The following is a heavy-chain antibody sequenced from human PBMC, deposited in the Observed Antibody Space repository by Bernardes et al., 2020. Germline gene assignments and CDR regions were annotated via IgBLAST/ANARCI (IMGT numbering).Heavy chain of an antibody. Sequence: GESLKISCKSSGYSFSNYWIGWVRQMPGKGLDWMGLIYPGDSDSRYNPSFQGQVTISVDKSITTAYLQWNSLKASDTAMYYCARLDCDSTKCYTGKNYSLDYWGQGTLVTVSS. D-gene: IGHD2-2*02. CDR1: GYSFSNYW. CDR3: ARLDCDSTKCYTGKNYSLDY. V-gene: IGHV5-51*01. J-gene: IGHJ4*02. CDR2: IYPGDSDS.